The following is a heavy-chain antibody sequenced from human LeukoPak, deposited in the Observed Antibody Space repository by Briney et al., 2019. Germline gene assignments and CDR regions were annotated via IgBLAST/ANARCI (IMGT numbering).Heavy chain of an antibody. CDR2: ISSSSSYI. V-gene: IGHV3-21*01. J-gene: IGHJ6*02. Sequence: GGSLRLSCAASGFTFSSYSMKWVRQAPGKGLEWVSSISSSSSYIYYADSVKGRFTISRDNAKNSLYLQMNSLRAEDTAVYYCARGTPAASIYYYGMDVWGQGTTVTVSS. CDR3: ARGTPAASIYYYGMDV. CDR1: GFTFSSYS. D-gene: IGHD2-2*01.